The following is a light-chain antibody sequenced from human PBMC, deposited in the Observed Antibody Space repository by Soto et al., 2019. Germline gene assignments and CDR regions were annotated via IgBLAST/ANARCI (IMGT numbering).Light chain of an antibody. V-gene: IGKV1-12*01. CDR1: QGISTW. J-gene: IGKJ2*01. Sequence: DIQMTQSPSSVYASVGDRVTITCRASQGISTWLAWYQQKPGKVPKLLIYGASSLQTGVPSRFSGSGSGTDFTLTISSLQAEDFATYYCQQASSLPHTFGQGTKLEIK. CDR2: GAS. CDR3: QQASSLPHT.